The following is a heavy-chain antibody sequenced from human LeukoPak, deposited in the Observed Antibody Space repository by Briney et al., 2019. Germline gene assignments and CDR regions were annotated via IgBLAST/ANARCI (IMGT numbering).Heavy chain of an antibody. J-gene: IGHJ4*02. V-gene: IGHV3-21*01. Sequence: GGSLRLSCAASGFTFSSYTMIWVRQPPAKWREWVSSISSSSISIYYADSVKGRFTTSRDNAKNSLHLQMTSLRAEDTAVYYCATEGRSTIPGYWGQGTLVTVSS. CDR3: ATEGRSTIPGY. D-gene: IGHD6-13*01. CDR2: ISSSSISI. CDR1: GFTFSSYT.